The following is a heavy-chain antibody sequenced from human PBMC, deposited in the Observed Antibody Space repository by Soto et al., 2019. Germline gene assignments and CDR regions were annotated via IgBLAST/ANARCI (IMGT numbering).Heavy chain of an antibody. D-gene: IGHD5-12*01. CDR1: GFTFSSYG. V-gene: IGHV3-30*18. CDR2: ISYDGRAK. J-gene: IGHJ3*02. Sequence: QVQLVESGGGVVQPGRSLRLSCAASGFTFSSYGMHWVRQAPGKGLEWVAVISYDGRAKLYADSVKDRFTISRDNSKNTLYLQMNSLRAEDTAVYYCAKEMAARISDALDIWGQGTTVTFSS. CDR3: AKEMAARISDALDI.